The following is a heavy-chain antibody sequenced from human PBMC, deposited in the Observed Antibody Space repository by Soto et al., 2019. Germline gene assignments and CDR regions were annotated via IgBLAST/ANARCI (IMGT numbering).Heavy chain of an antibody. CDR1: GFTVSSNY. V-gene: IGHV3-23*01. D-gene: IGHD5-12*01. CDR3: AKRSGYQEAAYLDY. J-gene: IGHJ4*02. Sequence: GGSLILSCAASGFTVSSNYMNWVRQAPGKGLEWVSSISDDGDSTYYADSVKGRFTISRDNSKNTLYLQMNSLRAEDTAVYYCAKRSGYQEAAYLDYWGQGTLVTVSS. CDR2: ISDDGDST.